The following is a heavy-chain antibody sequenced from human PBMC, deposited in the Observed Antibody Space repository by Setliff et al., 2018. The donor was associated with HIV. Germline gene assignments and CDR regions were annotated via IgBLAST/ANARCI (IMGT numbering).Heavy chain of an antibody. V-gene: IGHV4-4*08. Sequence: PSETLSLTCTVSGGSISNYYWSRIRQPPGKGLEWIGYIYSSGTTDYNPSLKSRVTMSVDTSNSHFSLKLASVTAADTAVYYCARHYYTDPFDYWGQGTPVTVSS. D-gene: IGHD3-22*01. CDR3: ARHYYTDPFDY. CDR2: IYSSGTT. CDR1: GGSISNYY. J-gene: IGHJ4*02.